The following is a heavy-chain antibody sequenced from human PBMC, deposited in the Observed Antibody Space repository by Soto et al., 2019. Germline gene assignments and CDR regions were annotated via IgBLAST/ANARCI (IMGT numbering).Heavy chain of an antibody. Sequence: XSVKVSCKASVYTFTSYYMHWLRQAPGQGLEWMGIINPSGGSTSYAQKFQGRVTMTRDTSTSTVYMELSSLRSEYTAVYYCARVRRSSGYYYGYWGQGNPVTVSS. CDR3: ARVRRSSGYYYGY. CDR2: INPSGGST. D-gene: IGHD3-22*01. V-gene: IGHV1-46*01. CDR1: VYTFTSYY. J-gene: IGHJ4*02.